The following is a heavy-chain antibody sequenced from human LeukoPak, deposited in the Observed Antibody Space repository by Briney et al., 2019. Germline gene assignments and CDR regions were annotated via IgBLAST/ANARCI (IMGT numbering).Heavy chain of an antibody. CDR3: ARDYDYVWGSYRYPNFDY. V-gene: IGHV3-7*01. Sequence: GGSLRLSCAASGFTFSSYWMSWVRQAPGKGLEWVANIKQDGSEKYYVDSVKGRFTISRDNAKNSLYLQMNSLRAEDTAVYYCARDYDYVWGSYRYPNFDYWSQGTLVTVSS. CDR1: GFTFSSYW. CDR2: IKQDGSEK. J-gene: IGHJ4*02. D-gene: IGHD3-16*02.